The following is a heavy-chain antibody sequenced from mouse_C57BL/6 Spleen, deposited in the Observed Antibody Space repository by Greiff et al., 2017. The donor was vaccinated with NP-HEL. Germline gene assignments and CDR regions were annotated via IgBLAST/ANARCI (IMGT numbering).Heavy chain of an antibody. CDR2: IWSGGST. D-gene: IGHD2-5*01. J-gene: IGHJ2*01. V-gene: IGHV2-2*01. Sequence: VQGVESGPGLVQPSQSLSITCTVSGFSLTSYGVHWVRQSPGKGLEWLGVIWSGGSTDYNAAFIARLSIRKDNSKSQVFFKMNSLQADDTAIYYCARTYSNYSYYFDYWGQGTTLTVSS. CDR3: ARTYSNYSYYFDY. CDR1: GFSLTSYG.